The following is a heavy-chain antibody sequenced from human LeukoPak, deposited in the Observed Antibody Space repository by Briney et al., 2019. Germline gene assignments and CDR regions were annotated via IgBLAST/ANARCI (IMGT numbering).Heavy chain of an antibody. V-gene: IGHV5-51*01. J-gene: IGHJ4*02. CDR3: ARRQGCSSTSCPPDS. D-gene: IGHD2-2*01. CDR1: GYSFTSYW. CDR2: IYPGDSDI. Sequence: GESLKISCKGSGYSFTSYWIGWVRQMPGKGLEWMGIIYPGDSDIRYSPSFQGQVTISVDKSMSTAYLQWSSLKASDTAMYYCARRQGCSSTSCPPDSWGQGTLVTVSS.